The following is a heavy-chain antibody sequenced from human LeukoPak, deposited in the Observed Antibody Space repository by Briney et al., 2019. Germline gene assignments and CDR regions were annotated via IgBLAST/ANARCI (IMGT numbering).Heavy chain of an antibody. CDR3: ARDLNTVTYLYGMDV. CDR1: LYTFTSYG. J-gene: IGHJ6*04. V-gene: IGHV1-18*04. CDR2: ISGYNGKP. D-gene: IGHD4-17*01. Sequence: AAVKDSCKASLYTFTSYGSSWVRQAPGQGLEWVGWISGYNGKPIYEEKFRGRVNMTTDTSTSTAYMEVRSLRSDDTAVYYCARDLNTVTYLYGMDVWGKGTTVTVSS.